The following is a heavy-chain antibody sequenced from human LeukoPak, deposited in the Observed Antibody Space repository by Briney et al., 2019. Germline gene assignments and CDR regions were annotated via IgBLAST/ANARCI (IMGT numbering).Heavy chain of an antibody. CDR3: AIGNYDILAGYYRGSYFDY. CDR1: GYTFNKYA. J-gene: IGHJ4*02. D-gene: IGHD3-9*01. Sequence: ASVKVSCKASGYTFNKYAINWVRQAPGQGLEWMGWINPNSGGTNYAQKFQGWVTMTRDTSISTAYMELSRLRSDDTAVYYCAIGNYDILAGYYRGSYFDYWGQGTLVTVSS. V-gene: IGHV1-2*04. CDR2: INPNSGGT.